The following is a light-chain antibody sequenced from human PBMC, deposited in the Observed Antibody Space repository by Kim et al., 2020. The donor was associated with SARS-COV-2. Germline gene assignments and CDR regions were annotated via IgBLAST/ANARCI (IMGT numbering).Light chain of an antibody. CDR3: QQYNKWPYT. Sequence: VSRGERDALSSRAGQSVISNIGWYQQKPGQAPRLLIYGPSTRATGIPARLSGSGSGTEFTLTISSMQSEDFAFNHCQQYNKWPYTFGQGTKREI. V-gene: IGKV3D-15*01. J-gene: IGKJ2*01. CDR1: QSVISN. CDR2: GPS.